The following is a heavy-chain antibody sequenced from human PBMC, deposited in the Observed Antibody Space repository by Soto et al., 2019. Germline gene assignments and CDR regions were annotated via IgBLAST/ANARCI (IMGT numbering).Heavy chain of an antibody. Sequence: VQLVQSGAEVKKPGSSVKVSCKASGGTFSSYTISWVRQAPGQGLEWMGRIIPILGIANYAQKFQGRVTMTADKPTGTAYRERRSLRSEDTAVYYCARRGADYYDSGGSPGGMDVWGQGTTVTVSS. V-gene: IGHV1-69*02. D-gene: IGHD3-22*01. J-gene: IGHJ6*02. CDR2: IIPILGIA. CDR1: GGTFSSYT. CDR3: ARRGADYYDSGGSPGGMDV.